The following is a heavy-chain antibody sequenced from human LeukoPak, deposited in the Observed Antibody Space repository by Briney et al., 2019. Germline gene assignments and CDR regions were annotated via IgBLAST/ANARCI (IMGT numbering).Heavy chain of an antibody. D-gene: IGHD2-2*02. CDR1: GFTFSSYA. CDR3: ARTRLDQYCSSTSCYMDNWFDP. V-gene: IGHV3-11*04. CDR2: ISSSGSTI. Sequence: GGSLRLSCAASGFTFSSYAMSWIRQAPGKGLEWVSYISSSGSTIYYADSVKGRFTISRDNAKNSLYLQMNSLRAEDTAVYYCARTRLDQYCSSTSCYMDNWFDPWGQGTLVTVSS. J-gene: IGHJ5*02.